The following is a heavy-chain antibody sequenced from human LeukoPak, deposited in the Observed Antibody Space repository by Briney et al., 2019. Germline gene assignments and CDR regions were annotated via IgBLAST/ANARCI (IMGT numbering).Heavy chain of an antibody. D-gene: IGHD3-16*02. CDR1: GYTFTSYG. V-gene: IGHV1-18*01. Sequence: ASVKVSCKASGYTFTSYGISWVGQAPGQGLEWMGWISAYNGNTNYAQKLQGRVTMTTDTSTSTAYVELRSLRSDDTAVYYCARDPGYTALDYWGQGTLVTVSS. J-gene: IGHJ4*02. CDR2: ISAYNGNT. CDR3: ARDPGYTALDY.